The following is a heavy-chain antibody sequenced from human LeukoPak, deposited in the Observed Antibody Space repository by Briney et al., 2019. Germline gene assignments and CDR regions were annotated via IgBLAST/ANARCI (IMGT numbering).Heavy chain of an antibody. V-gene: IGHV3-30-3*01. D-gene: IGHD1-26*01. CDR2: TSYDGSNK. CDR1: GFTFSSYS. CDR3: ARCRSYPGAFDI. J-gene: IGHJ3*02. Sequence: PGGSLRLSCAASGFTFSSYSMHWVRQAPGKGLEWVALTSYDGSNKYYADSVKGRFTISRDNSKNTLYLQMNSLRAEDTAVYYCARCRSYPGAFDIWGQGTMVTVSS.